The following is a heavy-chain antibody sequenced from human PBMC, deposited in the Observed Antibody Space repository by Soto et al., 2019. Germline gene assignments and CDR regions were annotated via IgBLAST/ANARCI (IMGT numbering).Heavy chain of an antibody. D-gene: IGHD1-26*01. CDR2: IYYSGST. V-gene: IGHV4-59*01. J-gene: IGHJ4*02. CDR1: GGSISSYY. CDR3: ARESVGATRYFDY. Sequence: SETLSLTCTVSGGSISSYYWSWIRQPPGKGLEWIGYIYYSGSTNYNPSLKSRVTISVDTSKNQFSLKLSSVTAADTAVYYCARESVGATRYFDYWGQGTLVTVS.